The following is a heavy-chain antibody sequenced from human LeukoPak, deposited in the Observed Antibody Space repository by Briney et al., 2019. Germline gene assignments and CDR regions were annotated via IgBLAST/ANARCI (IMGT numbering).Heavy chain of an antibody. D-gene: IGHD6-19*01. CDR2: IYTSGST. CDR3: ARHSSDYYGPFDY. J-gene: IGHJ4*02. CDR1: GRSISSYY. V-gene: IGHV4-4*07. Sequence: PADTLSLTWTLSGRSISSYYGSWIRQPGGGGREWIGRIYTSGSTNYNPALEGRVTMSVDTSKNQFSLKLSSVTAADTAVYFCARHSSDYYGPFDYWGQGTLVTVSS.